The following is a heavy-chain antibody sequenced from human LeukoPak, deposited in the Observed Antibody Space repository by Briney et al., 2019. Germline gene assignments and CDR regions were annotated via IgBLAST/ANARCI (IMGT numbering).Heavy chain of an antibody. Sequence: MSSETLSLTCTASGGSISSYYLSWVRQPAGKGLEWVGRIYTSWSTNYNPSLKSRVTMSFGTSKNQFSLKLSSVTAADTAVYYCATGDYYGSGSSNYWGQGTLVTVSS. CDR1: GGSISSYY. D-gene: IGHD3-10*01. V-gene: IGHV4-4*07. CDR3: ATGDYYGSGSSNY. J-gene: IGHJ4*02. CDR2: IYTSWST.